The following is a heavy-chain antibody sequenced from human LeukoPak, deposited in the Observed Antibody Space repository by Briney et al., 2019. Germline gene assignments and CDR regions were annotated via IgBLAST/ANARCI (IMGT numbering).Heavy chain of an antibody. V-gene: IGHV4-59*08. CDR3: ARYYYDSSRGFFDI. Sequence: SETLSLTCTVSGGSISIYYWSWIRQPPGKGLEWIGYIYYSGSTNYNPSLKSRVTISVDTSKNQFSLKLSSVTAADTAVYYCARYYYDSSRGFFDIWGQGTMVTVSS. D-gene: IGHD3-22*01. J-gene: IGHJ3*02. CDR1: GGSISIYY. CDR2: IYYSGST.